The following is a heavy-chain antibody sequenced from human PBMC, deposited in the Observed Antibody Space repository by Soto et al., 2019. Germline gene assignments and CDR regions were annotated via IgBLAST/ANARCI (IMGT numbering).Heavy chain of an antibody. D-gene: IGHD1-26*01. CDR1: GYTFTSYG. CDR3: ARDASIVGATVAVY. CDR2: ISAYNGNT. Sequence: ASMKVSCKASGYTFTSYGISWVRQAPGQGLEWMGWISAYNGNTNYAQKLQGRVTMTTDTSTSTAYMELRSLRSVDTAVYYCARDASIVGATVAVYWGQGTLVTVSS. J-gene: IGHJ4*02. V-gene: IGHV1-18*01.